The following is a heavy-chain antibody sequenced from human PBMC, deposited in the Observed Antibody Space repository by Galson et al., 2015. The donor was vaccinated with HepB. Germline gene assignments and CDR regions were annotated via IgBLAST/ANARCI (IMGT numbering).Heavy chain of an antibody. D-gene: IGHD3-3*01. V-gene: IGHV3-33*01. J-gene: IGHJ6*02. CDR3: ARDYDFWSGYSYYYYGMDV. CDR1: GFTFSSYG. Sequence: SLRLSCAASGFTFSSYGMHWVRQAPGKGLEWVAVIWYDGSNKYYADSVKGRFTISRDNSKNTLYLQMNSLRAEDTAVYYCARDYDFWSGYSYYYYGMDVWGQGTTVTVSS. CDR2: IWYDGSNK.